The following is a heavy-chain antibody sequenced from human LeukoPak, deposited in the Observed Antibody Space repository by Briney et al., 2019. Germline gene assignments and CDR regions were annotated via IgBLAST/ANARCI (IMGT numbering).Heavy chain of an antibody. CDR2: IYHSGST. V-gene: IGHV4-4*02. Sequence: SETLSLTSAVSGGSISSSNWWSWVRQPPGKGLEWIGEIYHSGSTNYNPSLKSRVTISVDKSKNQFSLKLSSVTAADTAVYYCARDRIAAAATGAFDIWGQGTMVTVSS. CDR3: ARDRIAAAATGAFDI. CDR1: GGSISSSNW. D-gene: IGHD6-13*01. J-gene: IGHJ3*02.